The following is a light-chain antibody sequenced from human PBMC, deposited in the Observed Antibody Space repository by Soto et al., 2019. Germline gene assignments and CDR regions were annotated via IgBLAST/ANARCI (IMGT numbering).Light chain of an antibody. CDR1: QSISGS. CDR2: DAS. V-gene: IGKV1-5*01. J-gene: IGKJ4*01. Sequence: DIQMTQSPATLSASVAYTFTITCLASQSISGSLAWYQQKPGGPPNLLIYDASSLQSGVPSRFSGSGSGTEFTLTISSLQPEDFATYYCQQSYSTPRALTFGGGTKVDI. CDR3: QQSYSTPRALT.